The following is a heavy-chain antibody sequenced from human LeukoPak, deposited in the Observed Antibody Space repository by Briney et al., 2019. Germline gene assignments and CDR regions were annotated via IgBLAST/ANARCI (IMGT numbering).Heavy chain of an antibody. CDR2: ISKSGDST. CDR3: ARDPSLVATTTYYFDY. D-gene: IGHD5-12*01. V-gene: IGHV3-23*01. CDR1: GFTFSSYA. Sequence: GGSLRLSCAASGFTFSSYAMSWVRQAPGKGLEWVSAISKSGDSTFYADSVKGRFTISRDNAKNSLYLQMNSLRAEDTAVYYCARDPSLVATTTYYFDYWGQGTLVTVSS. J-gene: IGHJ4*02.